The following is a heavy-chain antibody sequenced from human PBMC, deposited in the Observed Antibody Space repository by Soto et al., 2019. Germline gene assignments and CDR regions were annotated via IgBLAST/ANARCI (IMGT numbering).Heavy chain of an antibody. CDR1: GFTFSSYG. J-gene: IGHJ4*02. V-gene: IGHV3-30*18. CDR2: ISYDGSNK. D-gene: IGHD5-18*01. CDR3: AKDSLSGSYGYYYFDY. Sequence: GGSLRLSCAASGFTFSSYGMHWVRQAPGKGLEWVAVISYDGSNKYYADSVKGRFTISRDNSKNTLYLQMNSLRAEDTAVYYCAKDSLSGSYGYYYFDYWGQGTLVTVSS.